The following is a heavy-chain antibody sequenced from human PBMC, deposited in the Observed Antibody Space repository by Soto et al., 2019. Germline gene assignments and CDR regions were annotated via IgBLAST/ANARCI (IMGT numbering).Heavy chain of an antibody. CDR3: AREEAVRIERWFDP. D-gene: IGHD3-10*01. J-gene: IGHJ5*02. CDR1: GGSMSSVGSY. V-gene: IGHV4-31*03. Sequence: QVQLQESGPGLVKPSQTLSLTCTVSGGSMSSVGSYWTWIRQHPGKCLEWIGYISYTGSTHYNPSFKSRVSISVATSQNQFTLKMRFVTAADTAVYYCAREEAVRIERWFDPWGQGTQVTVSS. CDR2: ISYTGST.